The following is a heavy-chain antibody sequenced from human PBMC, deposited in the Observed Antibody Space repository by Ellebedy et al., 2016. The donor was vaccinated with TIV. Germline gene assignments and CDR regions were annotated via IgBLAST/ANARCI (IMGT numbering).Heavy chain of an antibody. CDR1: GYTLTDLS. D-gene: IGHD3-10*01. CDR3: ATTSGYYGSGSYYNPLFDD. CDR2: FDPEDGET. V-gene: IGHV1-24*01. J-gene: IGHJ4*02. Sequence: ASVKVSXKVSGYTLTDLSMHWVRQAPGQGLEWMGGFDPEDGETIYAQKFQGRVTMTEDTSTDTAYMELSSLRSEDTAMYYCATTSGYYGSGSYYNPLFDDWGQGTLVTVSS.